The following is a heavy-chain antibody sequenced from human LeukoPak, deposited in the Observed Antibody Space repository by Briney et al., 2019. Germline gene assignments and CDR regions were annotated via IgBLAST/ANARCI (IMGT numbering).Heavy chain of an antibody. V-gene: IGHV1-58*02. D-gene: IGHD3-3*01. CDR3: ARVGYDFWSGSLFDAFDI. CDR1: GFTFGTSA. CDR2: IVVGSGNT. J-gene: IGHJ3*02. Sequence: ASVKVSCKASGFTFGTSAIQWVRQARGQRLEWIGWIVVGSGNTNYAQKLQGRVTMTTDTSTSTAYMELRSLRSDDTAVYYCARVGYDFWSGSLFDAFDIWGQGTMVTVSS.